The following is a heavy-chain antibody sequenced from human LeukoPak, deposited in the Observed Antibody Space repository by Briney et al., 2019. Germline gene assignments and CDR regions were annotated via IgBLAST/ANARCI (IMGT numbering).Heavy chain of an antibody. CDR2: IYSGGRT. CDR3: ARGCFYDRSPYCPFDY. J-gene: IGHJ4*02. CDR1: GFIVSNND. Sequence: GGSLRLSCAASGFIVSNNDMSWARQAPGKGLEWVSLIYSGGRTYYADSVKGRFTISRDNSKNTLYLQMNSLRGEDTAVYYCARGCFYDRSPYCPFDYWGQGTLVTVSS. D-gene: IGHD3-22*01. V-gene: IGHV3-53*01.